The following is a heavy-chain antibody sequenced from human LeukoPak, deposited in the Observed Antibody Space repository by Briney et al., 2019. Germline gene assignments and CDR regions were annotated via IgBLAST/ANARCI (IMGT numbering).Heavy chain of an antibody. CDR1: GFPFISYY. V-gene: IGHV1-46*01. Sequence: ASVKVSCKASGFPFISYYMHWVRQAPGQGLEWMGLINPSGDSTHYAQKFQGRVTMTRDTSTSTVYMGLSSLTSDDTAVFYCARDNSGGNSWWLDPWGQGTLVTVSS. CDR2: INPSGDST. J-gene: IGHJ5*02. D-gene: IGHD4-23*01. CDR3: ARDNSGGNSWWLDP.